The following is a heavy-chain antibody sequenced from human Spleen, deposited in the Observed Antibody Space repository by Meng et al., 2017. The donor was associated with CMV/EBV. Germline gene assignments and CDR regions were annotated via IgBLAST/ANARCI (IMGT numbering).Heavy chain of an antibody. Sequence: GSLRLSCTVSGGSISSDTYYWGWIRQPPGKGLEWIGYIYYSGSTYNDPSLKSRVTISVDTSKNQFSLKLSSVTAADTAVYYCARDRGYCSGTSCPGDAFDIWGQGTMVTVSS. J-gene: IGHJ3*02. CDR3: ARDRGYCSGTSCPGDAFDI. D-gene: IGHD2-2*01. CDR2: IYYSGST. V-gene: IGHV4-61*01. CDR1: GGSISSDTYY.